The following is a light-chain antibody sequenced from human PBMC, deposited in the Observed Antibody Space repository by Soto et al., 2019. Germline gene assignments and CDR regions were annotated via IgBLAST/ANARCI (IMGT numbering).Light chain of an antibody. J-gene: IGKJ4*01. CDR2: DAS. Sequence: EIVLTQSPATLSLSPGERATLSCRASQSVSSSLAWYQQKPAQAPRLLIYDASNTATGTPARFRGSGSGTDFPLTISSLEPEEFALYHCQQRSYWLTFGGGTKVEIK. V-gene: IGKV3-11*01. CDR3: QQRSYWLT. CDR1: QSVSSS.